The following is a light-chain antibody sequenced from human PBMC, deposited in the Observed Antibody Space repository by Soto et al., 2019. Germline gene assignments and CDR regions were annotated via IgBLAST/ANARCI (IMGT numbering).Light chain of an antibody. Sequence: EIVLTQSPATLSLSPGERATLSCRASQSVSSYLAWYQQKPGQAPRLLIYDASNRATGIPARFSGSGSGTDFTLTISSLAPEDFAVYYCQQLTCFGQGTKLEIK. CDR1: QSVSSY. V-gene: IGKV3-11*01. J-gene: IGKJ2*03. CDR2: DAS. CDR3: QQLTC.